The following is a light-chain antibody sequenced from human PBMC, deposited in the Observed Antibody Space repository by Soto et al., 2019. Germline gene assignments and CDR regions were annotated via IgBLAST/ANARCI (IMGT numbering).Light chain of an antibody. Sequence: EIVMTQSPATLSVSPGERATLSCRASQSVYSNLAWYQQKPGQAPRFLIYGASTRATGIPARFSGSGSGTDFTLTISRLEPEDFAVYYCQQYGGTPPITFGQGTRLEIK. CDR1: QSVYSN. CDR3: QQYGGTPPIT. J-gene: IGKJ5*01. CDR2: GAS. V-gene: IGKV3-15*01.